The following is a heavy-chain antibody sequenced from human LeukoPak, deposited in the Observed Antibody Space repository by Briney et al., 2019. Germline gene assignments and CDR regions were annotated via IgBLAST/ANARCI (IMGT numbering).Heavy chain of an antibody. CDR1: GFTFSSYA. J-gene: IGHJ4*02. Sequence: AGGSLRLSCAASGFTFSSYAMSWVRQAPGKGLEWVSAISGSGGSTYYADSVKGRFTISRDNSKNTLYLQMNSLRAEDTAVYYCAKVGIAVAVGPPDYWGQGTLVTVSS. CDR3: AKVGIAVAVGPPDY. CDR2: ISGSGGST. D-gene: IGHD6-19*01. V-gene: IGHV3-23*01.